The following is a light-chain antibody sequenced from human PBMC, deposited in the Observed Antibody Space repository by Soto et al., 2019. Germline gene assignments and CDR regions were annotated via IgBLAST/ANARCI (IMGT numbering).Light chain of an antibody. V-gene: IGLV2-23*01. J-gene: IGLJ2*01. CDR3: CSDAGSSPCSVV. CDR2: EGS. Sequence: QSALTQPASVSGSPGQSITISCTGTSSDVGSYNLVSWYQQHPGKAPKLMIYEGSKRPSGVSNRFSGSKSGNTASLTISGLQAADEADYYCCSDAGSSPCSVVFGGGTKVTVL. CDR1: SSDVGSYNL.